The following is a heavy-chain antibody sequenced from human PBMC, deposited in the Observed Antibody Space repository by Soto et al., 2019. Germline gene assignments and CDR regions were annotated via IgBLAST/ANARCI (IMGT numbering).Heavy chain of an antibody. CDR2: ISYDGSNK. CDR3: ARDGIGIAAGTNTISEVRGLDY. J-gene: IGHJ4*02. D-gene: IGHD6-13*01. V-gene: IGHV3-30-3*01. Sequence: QVPLVESGGGVVQPGWSLRLSCAASGFTFSSYAMHWVRQAPGKGLEWVAVISYDGSNKYYADSVKGRFTISRDNSKTTLYLQMNSLRAEDTAVYYCARDGIGIAAGTNTISEVRGLDYWGQGTLVTVSS. CDR1: GFTFSSYA.